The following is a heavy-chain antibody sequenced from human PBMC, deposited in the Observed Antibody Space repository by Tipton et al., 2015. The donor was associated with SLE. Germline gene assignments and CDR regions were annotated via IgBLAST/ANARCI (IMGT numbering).Heavy chain of an antibody. CDR2: IYYTGTT. CDR1: TGSIRNYY. V-gene: IGHV4-59*13. D-gene: IGHD1-26*01. CDR3: ARDRCVNTTCRWFFDP. J-gene: IGHJ2*01. Sequence: TLSLTCSFSTGSIRNYYWSWSRQPPGKGLEWIGYIYYTGTTNYNPSLRSRVTISIDTSKNQFSLELTSVTAADTAVYFCARDRCVNTTCRWFFDPWGRGTLVTVSS.